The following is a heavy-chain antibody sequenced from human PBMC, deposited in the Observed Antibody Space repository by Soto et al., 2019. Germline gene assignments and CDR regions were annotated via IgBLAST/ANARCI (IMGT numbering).Heavy chain of an antibody. CDR3: ASRGNY. Sequence: QVQLQQWGAGLLKPSETLSLTCAVYGGSFSGYYWSWIRQPPGKGLEWIGEINHSGSTNYNPSLKSRDTISVDTYKNQFSLKMSSVAAADTAVYYCASRGNYWGQGTLVTVSS. D-gene: IGHD1-26*01. V-gene: IGHV4-34*01. J-gene: IGHJ4*02. CDR2: INHSGST. CDR1: GGSFSGYY.